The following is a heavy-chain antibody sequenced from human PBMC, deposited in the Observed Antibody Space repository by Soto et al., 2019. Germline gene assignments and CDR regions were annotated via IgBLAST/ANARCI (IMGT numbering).Heavy chain of an antibody. CDR2: ISGSGGST. V-gene: IGHV3-23*01. CDR3: ANRPGGGWFDP. Sequence: EVQLLESGGGLVQPGGSLRLSCAASGFTFSSYAMSWVRQAPGKGLEWVSAISGSGGSTYYADSVKGRFTISRDNSKNPLYLQMNSRGAEDTAVYYWANRPGGGWFDPWGQGTLVTVSS. J-gene: IGHJ5*02. CDR1: GFTFSSYA. D-gene: IGHD3-16*01.